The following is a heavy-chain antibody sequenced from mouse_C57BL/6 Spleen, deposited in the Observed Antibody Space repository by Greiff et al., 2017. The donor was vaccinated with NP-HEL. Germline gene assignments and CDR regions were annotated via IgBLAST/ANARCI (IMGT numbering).Heavy chain of an antibody. J-gene: IGHJ4*01. CDR1: GYTFTSYT. D-gene: IGHD1-1*01. CDR3: AREETNYYGSSYDAMDY. Sequence: QVHVKQSGAELARPGASVKMSCKASGYTFTSYTMHWVKQRPGQGLEWIGYINPSSGYTKYNQKFKDKATLTADKSSSTAYMQLSSLTSEDSAVYYCAREETNYYGSSYDAMDYWGQGTSVTVSS. CDR2: INPSSGYT. V-gene: IGHV1-4*01.